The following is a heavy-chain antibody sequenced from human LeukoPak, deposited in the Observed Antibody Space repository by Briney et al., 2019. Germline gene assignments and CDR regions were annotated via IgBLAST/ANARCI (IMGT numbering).Heavy chain of an antibody. CDR3: TTGPNLYYFDY. Sequence: GGSPRLSCAAFSNDVMSWVRQAPGKGLEWVSSISNIGGSTYYADSVKGRFTISRDNSKNTVSLQMNSLRAEDTAVYYCTTGPNLYYFDYWGQGTLVTVSS. V-gene: IGHV3-23*01. J-gene: IGHJ4*02. CDR2: ISNIGGST. CDR1: SNDV.